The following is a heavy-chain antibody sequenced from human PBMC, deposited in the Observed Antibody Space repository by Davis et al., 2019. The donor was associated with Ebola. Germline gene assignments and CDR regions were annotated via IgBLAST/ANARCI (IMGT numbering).Heavy chain of an antibody. V-gene: IGHV1-8*01. CDR3: ARANLWWAGNWFEP. CDR1: GYTFTSYD. CDR2: MNPNSGNT. J-gene: IGHJ5*02. Sequence: ASVQVSCNASGYTFTSYDINCVLQATGQELEWMGWMNPNSGNTGYAQKFQGRVTMTRNTSISTAYMEMSSLRSEDTAVYYCARANLWWAGNWFEPWGKGTLVTVSS. D-gene: IGHD2-21*01.